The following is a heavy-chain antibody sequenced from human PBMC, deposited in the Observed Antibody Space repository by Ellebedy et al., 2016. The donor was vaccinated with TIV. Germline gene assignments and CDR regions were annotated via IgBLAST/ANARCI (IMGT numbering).Heavy chain of an antibody. CDR2: ITVGAGGP. CDR3: ARGIHNREF. J-gene: IGHJ4*02. V-gene: IGHV3-23*01. CDR1: GFTFSDVG. D-gene: IGHD3-10*01. Sequence: GESLKISXVASGFTFSDVGLSWARQAPGMGLQWVSSITVGAGGPFYADSVKGRFTISRDNSKNTLYLEMNSLGVDDTAVYYCARGIHNREFWGQGTLVTVSS.